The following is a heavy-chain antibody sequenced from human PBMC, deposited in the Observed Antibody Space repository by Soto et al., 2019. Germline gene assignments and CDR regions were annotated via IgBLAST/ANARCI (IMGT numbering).Heavy chain of an antibody. Sequence: GASVKVSCKASLEYSFTRFYMHWVRQAPGHGLEWMGIINPSGDGTSYAEKFQDRITMTKDTSTRTVYMELEGLQSEDTAVYYCATPNYGDFYNYGMDVWGQGTSVTVSS. CDR1: LEYSFTRFY. D-gene: IGHD4-17*01. CDR2: INPSGDGT. V-gene: IGHV1-46*01. J-gene: IGHJ6*02. CDR3: ATPNYGDFYNYGMDV.